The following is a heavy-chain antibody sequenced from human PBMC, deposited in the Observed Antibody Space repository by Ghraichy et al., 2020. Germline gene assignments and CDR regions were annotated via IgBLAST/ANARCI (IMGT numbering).Heavy chain of an antibody. J-gene: IGHJ6*02. CDR3: AREEGHYVGLLGYYYYGMDV. CDR2: ISSSGSTI. D-gene: IGHD3-16*01. CDR1: GFTFSDYY. V-gene: IGHV3-11*01. Sequence: GGSLRLSCAASGFTFSDYYMSWIRQAPGKGLEWVSYISSSGSTIYYADSVKGRFTISRDNAKNSLYLQMNSLRAEDTAVYYCAREEGHYVGLLGYYYYGMDVWGQGTTVTVSS.